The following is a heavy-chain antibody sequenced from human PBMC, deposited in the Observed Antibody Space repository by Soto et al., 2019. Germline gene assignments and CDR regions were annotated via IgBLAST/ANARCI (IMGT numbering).Heavy chain of an antibody. D-gene: IGHD4-4*01. CDR1: GYTITSYG. CDR2: ISAYNGNT. J-gene: IGHJ4*02. Sequence: ASVNVSCNASGYTITSYGISLVRQAPGQGLEWMGWISAYNGNTNYAQKLQGRVTMTTDTSTSTAYMELRSLRSDDTAVYYCARGYSNPFDYWGQGTLVTVSS. CDR3: ARGYSNPFDY. V-gene: IGHV1-18*01.